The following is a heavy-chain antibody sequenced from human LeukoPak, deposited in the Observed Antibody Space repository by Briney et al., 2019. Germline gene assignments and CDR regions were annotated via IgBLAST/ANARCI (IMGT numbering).Heavy chain of an antibody. CDR2: INSDGSNT. Sequence: GGSLRLSCAASGFTFSGYWMHWVRQAPGKGLMWVSRINSDGSNTAYADSVKGRFTISRDNSKNTMYLQMNSLRVEDTAIYYCATDVGTVFFDNWGQGTVVTVSS. V-gene: IGHV3-74*01. CDR1: GFTFSGYW. D-gene: IGHD3/OR15-3a*01. J-gene: IGHJ4*02. CDR3: ATDVGTVFFDN.